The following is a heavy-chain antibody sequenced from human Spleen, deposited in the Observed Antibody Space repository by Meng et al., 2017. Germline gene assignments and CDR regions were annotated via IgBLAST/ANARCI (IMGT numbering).Heavy chain of an antibody. Sequence: SETLSLTCTVSGGSVSSYYWSWIRQPAGKGLEWIGRIYTSGSTNYNPSLKSRVTMSVDTSKNQFSLKLSSVTAADTAVYYCARGATWDSSYWSLDYWGQGTLVTVSS. CDR2: IYTSGST. D-gene: IGHD6-13*01. CDR3: ARGATWDSSYWSLDY. CDR1: GGSVSSYY. V-gene: IGHV4-4*07. J-gene: IGHJ4*02.